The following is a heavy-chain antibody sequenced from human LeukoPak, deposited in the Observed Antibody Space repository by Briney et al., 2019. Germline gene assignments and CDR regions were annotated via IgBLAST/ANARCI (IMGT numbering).Heavy chain of an antibody. J-gene: IGHJ3*02. V-gene: IGHV3-30*18. CDR1: GFTFSNFG. CDR3: AKQWSGGVIPDAFDI. Sequence: GGSLRLSCAASGFTFSNFGMHWVRQAPGKGLEWVAVISYDGTDYYGDSVKGRFTISRDNSKNTLYLQVNSLRDEDTAVYYCAKQWSGGVIPDAFDIWGQGTMVTVSS. CDR2: ISYDGTD. D-gene: IGHD3-16*02.